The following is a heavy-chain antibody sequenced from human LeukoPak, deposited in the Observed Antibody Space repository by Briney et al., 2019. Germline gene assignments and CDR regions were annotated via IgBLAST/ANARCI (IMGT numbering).Heavy chain of an antibody. V-gene: IGHV4-38-2*02. J-gene: IGHJ5*02. CDR1: GYSISSGYY. D-gene: IGHD3-10*01. Sequence: PSETLSLTCTVSGYSISSGYYWGWIRQPPGKGLEWIGSIYHSGSTYYNPALKSRVTISVDTSKNQFSLKLSSVTAADTAVYYCAREGYYGSGSYYSNWFDPWGQGALVTVSS. CDR2: IYHSGST. CDR3: AREGYYGSGSYYSNWFDP.